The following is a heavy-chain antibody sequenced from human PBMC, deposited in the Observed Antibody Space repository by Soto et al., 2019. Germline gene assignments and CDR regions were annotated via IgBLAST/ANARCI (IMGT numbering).Heavy chain of an antibody. CDR3: ARGIRPDS. CDR1: GGSLSGYY. CDR2: IRHRGST. Sequence: QVQLQQWGAGLLKPSETLSLTCAVHGGSLSGYYWRWIRQTPGKGLEWIGEIRHRGSTNYNPSLKSRVTISLDTSKNQFSLKLASVTAADTAAYYCARGIRPDSWGQGTQVTVSS. V-gene: IGHV4-34*02. D-gene: IGHD4-17*01. J-gene: IGHJ5*01.